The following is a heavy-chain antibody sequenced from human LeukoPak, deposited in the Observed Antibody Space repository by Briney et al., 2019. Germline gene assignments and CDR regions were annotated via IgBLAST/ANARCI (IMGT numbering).Heavy chain of an antibody. V-gene: IGHV4-31*03. J-gene: IGHJ4*02. D-gene: IGHD4-23*01. CDR2: IYYSGST. CDR3: ARERHDYGGNSYVDY. Sequence: SETLSLTCTVSGGSISSGGYYWSWIRQHPGKGLEWIGYIYYSGSTYYNPSLKSRVTISVDTSKNQFSLKLSSVTAADTAVYYCARERHDYGGNSYVDYWGQGTLVTVSS. CDR1: GGSISSGGYY.